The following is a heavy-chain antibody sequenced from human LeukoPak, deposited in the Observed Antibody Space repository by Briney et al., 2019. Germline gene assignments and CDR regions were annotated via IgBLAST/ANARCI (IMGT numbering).Heavy chain of an antibody. D-gene: IGHD1-26*01. V-gene: IGHV3-21*01. CDR2: ISSSSSYI. CDR1: GFTFSSYS. J-gene: IGHJ6*03. CDR3: ARDGEALGSELNYYYYYYMDV. Sequence: PGGSLRLSCAASGFTFSSYSMNWVRQAPGKGLEWVSSISSSSSYIYYADSVKGRFTISRDNAKNSLYLQMNSLRAEDTAVYYCARDGEALGSELNYYYYYYMDVWGKGTTVTISS.